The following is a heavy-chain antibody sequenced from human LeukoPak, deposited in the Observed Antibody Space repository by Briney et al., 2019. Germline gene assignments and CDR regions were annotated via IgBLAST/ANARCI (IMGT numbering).Heavy chain of an antibody. CDR3: AKTALAVAGIVPVESELDY. CDR1: GFIFSSYA. J-gene: IGHJ4*02. Sequence: GGSLRLSCAASGFIFSSYATSWVPLAPGKGLEWISVISGSGGRADYADSVKGRFTISRDNSKNTLYLQMNSLRAEDTAVYYCAKTALAVAGIVPVESELDYWGQGTLVTVSS. CDR2: ISGSGGRA. D-gene: IGHD6-19*01. V-gene: IGHV3-23*01.